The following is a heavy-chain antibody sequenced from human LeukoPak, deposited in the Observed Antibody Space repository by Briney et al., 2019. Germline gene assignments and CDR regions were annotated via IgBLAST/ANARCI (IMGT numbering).Heavy chain of an antibody. D-gene: IGHD3-22*01. CDR2: IYYSGST. J-gene: IGHJ4*02. CDR1: GGSMSSYY. CDR3: ARGMNYDSSGYYWFDY. V-gene: IGHV4-59*08. Sequence: SETLSLTCTVSGGSMSSYYWSWIRQPPGKGLEWIGYIYYSGSTNYNPSLKSRVTISVDTSKNQFTLKLSSVTAADTAVYYCARGMNYDSSGYYWFDYWGQGTLVTVSS.